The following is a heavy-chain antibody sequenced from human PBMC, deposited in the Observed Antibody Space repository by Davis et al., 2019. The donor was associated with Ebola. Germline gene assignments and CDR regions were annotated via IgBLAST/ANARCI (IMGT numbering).Heavy chain of an antibody. CDR2: INHSGST. CDR1: GGSFSGYY. D-gene: IGHD4-17*01. J-gene: IGHJ6*04. Sequence: SETLSLTCAVYGGSFSGYYWSWNRQPPGKGLEWIGEINHSGSTNYNPSLKSRVTISVDTSKNQFSLKLSSVTAADTAVYYCAGQDYGDYYYYGMDVWGKGTTVTVSS. CDR3: AGQDYGDYYYYGMDV. V-gene: IGHV4-34*01.